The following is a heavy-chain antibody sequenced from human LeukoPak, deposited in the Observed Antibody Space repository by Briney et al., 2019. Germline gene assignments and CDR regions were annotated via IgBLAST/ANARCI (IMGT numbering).Heavy chain of an antibody. Sequence: SETLSLTCTVSGGSISSYYWSWIRQPPGKGLEGIGYIYYSGSTNYNPSLKSRVTISVDTSKKQFYLKLSSVTAAETAVYYCARDGDGSGWSDYWGQGTLVTVSS. CDR3: ARDGDGSGWSDY. D-gene: IGHD6-19*01. CDR1: GGSISSYY. V-gene: IGHV4-59*01. J-gene: IGHJ4*02. CDR2: IYYSGST.